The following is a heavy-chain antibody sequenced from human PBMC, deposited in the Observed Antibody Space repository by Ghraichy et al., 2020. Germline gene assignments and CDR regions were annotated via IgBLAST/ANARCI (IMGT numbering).Heavy chain of an antibody. Sequence: SETLSLTCAVYGGSFSGHYWSWIRQPPGKGLEWIGEINHSGSTNYNPSLKSRVTISVDTSKNQFSLKLSSVTAADTAVYYCARVQSFCSSTSCYRVTEYFQHWGQGTLVTVSS. CDR3: ARVQSFCSSTSCYRVTEYFQH. D-gene: IGHD2-2*02. J-gene: IGHJ1*01. CDR1: GGSFSGHY. V-gene: IGHV4-34*01. CDR2: INHSGST.